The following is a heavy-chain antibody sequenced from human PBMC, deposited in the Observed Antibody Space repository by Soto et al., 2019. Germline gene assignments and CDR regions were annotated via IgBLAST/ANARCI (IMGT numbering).Heavy chain of an antibody. Sequence: SLRLSCAASXFTFSDYYMNWIRQAPGKGLEWVSYISSSGGSTYYADSVKGRFTISRDNAKNSLYLQMNSLRAEDTAEYYCASGYCGGDCYSGGYYGMDVWGQGTTVTVS. CDR2: ISSSGGST. D-gene: IGHD2-21*02. V-gene: IGHV3-11*01. CDR1: XFTFSDYY. CDR3: ASGYCGGDCYSGGYYGMDV. J-gene: IGHJ6*02.